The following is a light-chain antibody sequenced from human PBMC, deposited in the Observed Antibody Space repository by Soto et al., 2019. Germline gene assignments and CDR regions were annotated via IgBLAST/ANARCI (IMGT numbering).Light chain of an antibody. CDR2: DAS. CDR3: QQYNSYSST. CDR1: QSISIW. Sequence: DIQMTQSPSTLSASVGERVTIPCRASQSISIWLAWYQQKPGKAPKLLIYDASSLESGVPSRFSGSGSGTESTLTISSLQPDDFATYYCQQYNSYSSTFGQGTKVDIK. J-gene: IGKJ1*01. V-gene: IGKV1-5*01.